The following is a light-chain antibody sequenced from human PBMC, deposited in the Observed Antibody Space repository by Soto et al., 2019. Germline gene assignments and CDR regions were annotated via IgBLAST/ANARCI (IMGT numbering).Light chain of an antibody. Sequence: QSALTQPPSASGSPGQSVAISCTGTSSDIGSYVFVSWYQQHPGKAPKLLIYEVTKRPSGVPDRFSGSKSGNTPSLTVSGLQVEDEADYYCSIFAGGNSVIFGGGTKLTVL. CDR3: SIFAGGNSVI. V-gene: IGLV2-8*01. CDR1: SSDIGSYVF. J-gene: IGLJ2*01. CDR2: EVT.